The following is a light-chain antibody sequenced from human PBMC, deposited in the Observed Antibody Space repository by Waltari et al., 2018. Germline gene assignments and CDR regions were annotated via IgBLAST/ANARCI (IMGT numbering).Light chain of an antibody. V-gene: IGKV4-1*01. CDR1: QSVLYNSNGKNY. CDR2: WAS. Sequence: DIVMTQSPDSLAVSLGERATINCKSSQSVLYNSNGKNYLAWYQQKPGQPPKLLIYWASTRQSGVPDRFSGSGSGTYFTLTINSLQAEDVAVYYCQQYYRSRTFGQGTKVEIK. J-gene: IGKJ1*01. CDR3: QQYYRSRT.